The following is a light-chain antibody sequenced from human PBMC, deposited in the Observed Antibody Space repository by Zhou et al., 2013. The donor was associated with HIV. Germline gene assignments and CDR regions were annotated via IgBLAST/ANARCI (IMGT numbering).Light chain of an antibody. CDR3: QQVYTSPRT. CDR2: GAS. J-gene: IGKJ1*01. CDR1: QSVSTF. V-gene: IGKV1-39*01. Sequence: DIQMTQSPSSLSASVGDRVTITCRTSQSVSTFLNWYQQKPGKAPKLLIFGASTLQSGVPSRFSGSGSGTDFTLTIRRVQREDFATYFCQQVYTSPRTFGQGTTV.